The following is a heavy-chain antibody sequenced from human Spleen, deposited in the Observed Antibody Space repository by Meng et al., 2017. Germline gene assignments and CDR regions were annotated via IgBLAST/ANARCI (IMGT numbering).Heavy chain of an antibody. D-gene: IGHD6-25*01. CDR3: ARDEDISAAGKLFGDY. CDR1: GYNFPDYY. V-gene: IGHV1-2*06. J-gene: IGHJ4*02. Sequence: ASVKVSCKPSGYNFPDYYIHWVRRAPRQVLEWMGRINPKSGDTHYAQKFQARVTMTGDTSISTAYMGLSGLRSDDTAMYYCARDEDISAAGKLFGDYWGQGTLVTVSS. CDR2: INPKSGDT.